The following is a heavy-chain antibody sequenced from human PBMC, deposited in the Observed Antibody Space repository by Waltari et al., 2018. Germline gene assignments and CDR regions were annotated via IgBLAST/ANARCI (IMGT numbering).Heavy chain of an antibody. Sequence: QVQLVESGGGVVQPGRSLRLSCAASGFTFSRYGMPWVRQAPGKGLEWVAVIWYDGSNKYYADSVKGRFTISRDNSKNTLYLQMNSLRAEDTAVYYCAKDSSSSFFDYWGQGTLVTVSS. V-gene: IGHV3-33*06. CDR3: AKDSSSSFFDY. CDR1: GFTFSRYG. J-gene: IGHJ4*02. CDR2: IWYDGSNK. D-gene: IGHD6-6*01.